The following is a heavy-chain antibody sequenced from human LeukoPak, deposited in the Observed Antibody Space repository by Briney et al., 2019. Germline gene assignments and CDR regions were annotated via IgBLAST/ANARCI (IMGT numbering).Heavy chain of an antibody. CDR2: MNPSSGNT. V-gene: IGHV1-8*01. D-gene: IGHD5-18*01. Sequence: AAVKVSCKAAGYTFSSYYINLVRQAPGQGLEGMGWMNPSSGNTGYTQKFQGRITMTRDTSIGTAYMELSSLKSEDTALYYCTRMRGSTYGYWYLDLWGRGTLVTVSS. CDR1: GYTFSSYY. CDR3: TRMRGSTYGYWYLDL. J-gene: IGHJ2*01.